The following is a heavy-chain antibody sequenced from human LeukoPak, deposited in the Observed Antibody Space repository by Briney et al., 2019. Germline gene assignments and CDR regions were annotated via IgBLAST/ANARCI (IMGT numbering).Heavy chain of an antibody. D-gene: IGHD3-10*01. J-gene: IGHJ4*02. Sequence: GGSLRLSCAASGFTVGSNYMNSVRQAPGKGFEWGSSIYSGGSTDYADSVKGRFTISRDSSKNTVYLQMNSLRSDDTAVYFCAGNNYASGTFLVYWGQGTLVTASS. CDR3: AGNNYASGTFLVY. CDR1: GFTVGSNY. CDR2: IYSGGST. V-gene: IGHV3-66*02.